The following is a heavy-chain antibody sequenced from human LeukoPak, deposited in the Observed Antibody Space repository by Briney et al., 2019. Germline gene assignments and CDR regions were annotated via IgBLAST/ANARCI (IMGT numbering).Heavy chain of an antibody. V-gene: IGHV4-34*01. D-gene: IGHD3-10*01. CDR2: INHRGST. Sequence: PSETLSLTCAVYGGSFSGYYWSWIRQPPGKGLEWIGEINHRGSTNYNPSLKSRVTISVDTSKNQFSLKLSSVTAADTAVYYCARGSPGNYYGSGSYYTFDYWGQGTLVTVSS. CDR3: ARGSPGNYYGSGSYYTFDY. CDR1: GGSFSGYY. J-gene: IGHJ4*02.